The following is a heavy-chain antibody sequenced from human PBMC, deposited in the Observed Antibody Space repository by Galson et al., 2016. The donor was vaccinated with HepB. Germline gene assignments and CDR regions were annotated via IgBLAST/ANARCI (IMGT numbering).Heavy chain of an antibody. J-gene: IGHJ4*02. Sequence: SVKVSCKVAGYTLTKLSMDWVRQVPGKGFEWMGGFDPEDGKTIYAQKFQGRVTMTEDTSPDTAYMELSSLRSEDTAVYYCATDLFEVVTGLMWGKGTLVTVSS. D-gene: IGHD2-21*02. CDR1: GYTLTKLS. CDR3: ATDLFEVVTGLM. CDR2: FDPEDGKT. V-gene: IGHV1-24*01.